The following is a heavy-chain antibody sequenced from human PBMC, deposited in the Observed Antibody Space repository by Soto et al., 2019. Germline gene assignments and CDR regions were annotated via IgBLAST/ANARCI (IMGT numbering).Heavy chain of an antibody. CDR1: GYTFTSYG. V-gene: IGHV1-18*04. Sequence: GASVKVSCKASGYTFTSYGISWVGQAPGQGLEWMGWISAYNGNTNYAQKLQGRVTMTTDTSTSTAYMELRSLRSDDTAVYYCASQAWDFWSGYYYYYGMDVWGQGTTVTVSS. J-gene: IGHJ6*02. D-gene: IGHD3-3*01. CDR2: ISAYNGNT. CDR3: ASQAWDFWSGYYYYYGMDV.